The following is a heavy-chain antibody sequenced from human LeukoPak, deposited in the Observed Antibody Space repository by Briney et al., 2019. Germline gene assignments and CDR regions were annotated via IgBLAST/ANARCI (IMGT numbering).Heavy chain of an antibody. CDR2: ISYDGSNK. CDR1: GFTFSSYG. Sequence: GGSLRLSCAASGFTFSSYGMHWVRQAPGKGLEWVAVISYDGSNKYYADSVKGRFTISRDNSKNTLYLQMNSLRAEDTAVYYCAKVKKDYYGSGSYSRYFDYWGQGTLVTVSS. V-gene: IGHV3-30*18. CDR3: AKVKKDYYGSGSYSRYFDY. D-gene: IGHD3-10*01. J-gene: IGHJ4*02.